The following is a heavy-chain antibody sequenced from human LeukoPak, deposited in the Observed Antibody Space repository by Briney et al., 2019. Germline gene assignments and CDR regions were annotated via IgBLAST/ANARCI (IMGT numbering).Heavy chain of an antibody. J-gene: IGHJ4*02. CDR2: INPNSGGT. CDR3: ARAYSGYEAFDY. Sequence: ASVKVSCKASGYTFTGYYMHWVRQAPGQGLEWMGWINPNSGGTNYAQKFQGRVTMTRDRSISTAYMELSSLRLDDTAVYSCARAYSGYEAFDYWGQGTLVTVSS. V-gene: IGHV1-2*02. CDR1: GYTFTGYY. D-gene: IGHD5-12*01.